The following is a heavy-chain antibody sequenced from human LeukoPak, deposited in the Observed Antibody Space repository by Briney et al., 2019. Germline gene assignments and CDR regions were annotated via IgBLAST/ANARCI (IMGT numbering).Heavy chain of an antibody. D-gene: IGHD2-15*01. J-gene: IGHJ6*02. V-gene: IGHV1-24*01. CDR3: ATEKDTCYGMDV. CDR2: FDPEDGET. CDR1: GYTLTELS. Sequence: ASVKVSCKVSGYTLTELSMHCVRQAPEKGREWVGGFDPEDGETIYAQKFQGTVTMTEETSTDTPYMELSSLRSEDTAVYYCATEKDTCYGMDVSGQGTTVTVS.